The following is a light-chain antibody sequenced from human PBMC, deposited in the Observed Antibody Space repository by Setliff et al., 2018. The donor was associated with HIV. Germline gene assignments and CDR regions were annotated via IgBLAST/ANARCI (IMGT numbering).Light chain of an antibody. J-gene: IGLJ1*01. CDR1: STDVGGYDY. Sequence: QSALAQPASVSGSPGQSITISCTGTSTDVGGYDYVSWYQQLPGKAPKLIIFEVTNRPSGISLRFSGSKSGNTASLTISGVQAEDEADYYCSSYTISNSFVFGTGTKVTVL. V-gene: IGLV2-14*01. CDR2: EVT. CDR3: SSYTISNSFV.